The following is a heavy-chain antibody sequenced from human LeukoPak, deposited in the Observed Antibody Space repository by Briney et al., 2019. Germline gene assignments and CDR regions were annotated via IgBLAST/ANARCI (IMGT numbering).Heavy chain of an antibody. Sequence: GASVKVSCKASGYIFTSYYIHWVRQAPGQGLEWMGIINPSGGNTIYAQKLQGRVTMTTDTSTSTAYMELRSLRSDDTAVYYCAREVYYDSSEFDPWGQGTLVTVSS. CDR3: AREVYYDSSEFDP. D-gene: IGHD3-22*01. V-gene: IGHV1-46*01. CDR2: INPSGGNT. J-gene: IGHJ5*02. CDR1: GYIFTSYY.